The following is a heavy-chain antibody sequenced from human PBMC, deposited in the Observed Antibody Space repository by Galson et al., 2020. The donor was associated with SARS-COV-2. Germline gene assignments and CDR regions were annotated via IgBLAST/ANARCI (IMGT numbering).Heavy chain of an antibody. CDR3: ARDNRDNYYDSSGYLSENWFDP. CDR2: IYYSGST. V-gene: IGHV4-39*07. CDR1: GGSISSSSYY. Sequence: SETLSLTCTVSGGSISSSSYYWGWIRQPPGKGLEWIGSIYYSGSTYYNPSLKSRVTISVDTSKNQFSLKLSSVTAADTAVYYCARDNRDNYYDSSGYLSENWFDPWGQGILVTVSS. D-gene: IGHD3-22*01. J-gene: IGHJ5*02.